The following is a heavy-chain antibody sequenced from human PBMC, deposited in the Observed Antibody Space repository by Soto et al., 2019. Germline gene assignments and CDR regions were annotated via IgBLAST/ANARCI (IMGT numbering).Heavy chain of an antibody. CDR2: IYYSGTT. Sequence: QLQLQESGPGLVKPSETLSLTCTVSGDSITGNSYFWAWIRQPPGKGLEWIGSIYYSGTTYYNPSLKSRVTISVDRSKNQFSLKLSSVTAADTAVYYCARHFSVDYFDYWGQGALVTVSS. V-gene: IGHV4-39*01. J-gene: IGHJ4*02. CDR1: GDSITGNSYF. CDR3: ARHFSVDYFDY.